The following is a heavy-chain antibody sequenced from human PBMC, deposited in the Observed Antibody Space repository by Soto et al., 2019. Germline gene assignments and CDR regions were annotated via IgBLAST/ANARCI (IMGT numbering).Heavy chain of an antibody. CDR3: ARDKYLDRNHYYGIDV. Sequence: ASVKVSCKASGYSFTSYGITWVRQAPGQGLEWMGWISPYNHNTFYGQRLLGRVTLTSDTSTTTVYMELRSLRSDDSAIYYCARDKYLDRNHYYGIDVWCQANTVTVS. CDR2: ISPYNHNT. D-gene: IGHD3-10*01. CDR1: GYSFTSYG. J-gene: IGHJ6*02. V-gene: IGHV1-18*01.